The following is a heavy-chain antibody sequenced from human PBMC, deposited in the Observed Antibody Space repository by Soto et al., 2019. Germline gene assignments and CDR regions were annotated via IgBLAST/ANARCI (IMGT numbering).Heavy chain of an antibody. CDR3: ARPRGSYLFDK. D-gene: IGHD1-26*01. Sequence: GGSLRLSCAASGFSFSTYWMHWVRQAPGKGLVWVSRINSDGSITNYADSVRGRVTISADTSKNHFSLNLTSLTAADTDFYYCARPRGSYLFDKWGQGILVTVSS. CDR2: INSDGSIT. J-gene: IGHJ4*02. CDR1: GFSFSTYW. V-gene: IGHV3-74*01.